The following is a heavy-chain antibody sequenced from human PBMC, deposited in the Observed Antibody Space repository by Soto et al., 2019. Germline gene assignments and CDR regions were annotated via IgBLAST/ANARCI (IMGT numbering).Heavy chain of an antibody. CDR1: GGTFSSYA. J-gene: IGHJ6*01. V-gene: IGHV1-69*01. CDR3: ARGRRANYYFLFGMGV. Sequence: QVQLVQSGAAVKKPGSSVKVSCKASGGTFSSYAISWVRQAPGQGREWMGGIMPIFGTANYAQKFQGRVTITADESKSQAYMGLSSLRSEDTGGDYCARGRRANYYFLFGMGVWGQGATVTGSS. CDR2: IMPIFGTA.